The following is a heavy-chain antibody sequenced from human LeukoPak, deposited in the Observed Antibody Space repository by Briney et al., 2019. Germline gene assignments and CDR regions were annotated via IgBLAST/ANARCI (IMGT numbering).Heavy chain of an antibody. CDR2: IKQDGSEK. V-gene: IGHV3-7*01. CDR3: ARESGSSSWRIDY. CDR1: GFTFSSYW. J-gene: IGHJ4*02. D-gene: IGHD6-13*01. Sequence: QTGGSLRLSCAASGFTFSSYWMSWVRQAPGKGLEWVANIKQDGSEKYYVDSVKARFTISRDNAKNSLYLQMNSLRAEDTAVYYCARESGSSSWRIDYWGQGTLVTVSS.